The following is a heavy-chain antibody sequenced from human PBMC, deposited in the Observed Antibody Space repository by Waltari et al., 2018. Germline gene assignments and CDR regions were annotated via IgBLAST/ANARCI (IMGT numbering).Heavy chain of an antibody. D-gene: IGHD2-2*01. CDR3: ARVSWALPTAI. V-gene: IGHV4-61*02. CDR1: GASISSGSYS. Sequence: QVQLRESGPGLVKPSQTLSLTCNLSGASISSGSYSWSWIRLPAGKGLEWIGHFHSSGVTHYDSSLRSRASISVDTSRNQFSLRLSSVTASDTAVYYCARVSWALPTAIWGQGTMVTVSS. CDR2: FHSSGVT. J-gene: IGHJ3*02.